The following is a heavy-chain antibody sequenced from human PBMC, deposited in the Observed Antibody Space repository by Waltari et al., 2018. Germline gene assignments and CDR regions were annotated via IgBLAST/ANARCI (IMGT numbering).Heavy chain of an antibody. J-gene: IGHJ2*01. V-gene: IGHV3-53*02. CDR2: IYRSGST. D-gene: IGHD2-21*01. CDR3: ARDKSGDPCWFFDL. Sequence: EEQLAETGGGLIRTGGSLRLSCAASGFDISTNYMTWVRQAPGKGLEWVSVIYRSGSTYYTDSVKGRFTISRDNSKNTLYLQMSTLRDEDTAVYYCARDKSGDPCWFFDLWGRGTLVTVSS. CDR1: GFDISTNY.